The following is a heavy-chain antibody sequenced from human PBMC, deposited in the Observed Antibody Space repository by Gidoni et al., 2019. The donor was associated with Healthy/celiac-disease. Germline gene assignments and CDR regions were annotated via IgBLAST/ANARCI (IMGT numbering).Heavy chain of an antibody. CDR1: GITFSSYA. D-gene: IGHD6-13*01. Sequence: EVQLLESGGGLVQPGGSLRLSCGVSGITFSSYAMSWVRQAPGKGLEWVSAISGSGGSTDYADSVKGRFTISRDNSKNTLYLQMNSLRAEDTAVYYCATHAATGSTAYFQYWGQGTLLTVSS. CDR2: ISGSGGST. V-gene: IGHV3-23*01. J-gene: IGHJ1*01. CDR3: ATHAATGSTAYFQY.